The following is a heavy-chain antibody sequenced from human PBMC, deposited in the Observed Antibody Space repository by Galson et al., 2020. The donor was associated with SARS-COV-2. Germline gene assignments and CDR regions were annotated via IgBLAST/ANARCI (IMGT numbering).Heavy chain of an antibody. J-gene: IGHJ6*02. V-gene: IGHV4-39*01. CDR3: ARDAASSGSYYYYGMDV. D-gene: IGHD3-22*01. CDR1: GGSISSSSYY. CDR2: IYYSGST. Sequence: ETSETLSLTCTVSGGSISSSSYYWGWIRQPPGKGLEWIGSIYYSGSTYYNPSLKSRVTISVDTSKNQFSLKLSSVTAADTAVYYCARDAASSGSYYYYGMDVWGQGTTVTVSS.